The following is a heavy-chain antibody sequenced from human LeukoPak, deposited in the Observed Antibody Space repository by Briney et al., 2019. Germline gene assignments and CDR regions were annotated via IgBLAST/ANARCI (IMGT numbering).Heavy chain of an antibody. D-gene: IGHD2-2*01. J-gene: IGHJ4*02. V-gene: IGHV1-69*13. Sequence: GASVKVSCKASGGTFSGYGISWVRQAPGQGLEWMGGITPIFGTANYAQKFQGRVTITADESTTTAYMELSSLRSEDTAVYYCAAGVVVPAAHPTFDYWGQGTLVTVSS. CDR1: GGTFSGYG. CDR3: AAGVVVPAAHPTFDY. CDR2: ITPIFGTA.